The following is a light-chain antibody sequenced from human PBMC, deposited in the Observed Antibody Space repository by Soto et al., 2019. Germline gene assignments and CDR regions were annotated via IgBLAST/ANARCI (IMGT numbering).Light chain of an antibody. Sequence: QSVLTQPASVSGSPGQSITISCTGTSSDVGSYNLVSWYQQHPGKAPKLMIYEGSKRPSGVSNRFSDSKSGNTASLTISGLQAEDEADYYCCSYAGSSTSWVFGGGTKLTVL. CDR2: EGS. CDR3: CSYAGSSTSWV. CDR1: SSDVGSYNL. J-gene: IGLJ3*02. V-gene: IGLV2-23*01.